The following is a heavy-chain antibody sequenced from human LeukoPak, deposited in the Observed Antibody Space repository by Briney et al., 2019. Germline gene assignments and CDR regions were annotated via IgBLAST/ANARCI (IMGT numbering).Heavy chain of an antibody. CDR2: ISSSSSYI. D-gene: IGHD6-19*01. Sequence: PGGSLRLSCAASGFTFSSYSMNWVRQAPGQGLEWVSSISSSSSYIYYADSVKGRFTISRDNAKNSLYLQPNSLRAEDTAVYYCARANDSRSGWYFDYWGQGTLVTVSS. J-gene: IGHJ4*02. V-gene: IGHV3-21*01. CDR1: GFTFSSYS. CDR3: ARANDSRSGWYFDY.